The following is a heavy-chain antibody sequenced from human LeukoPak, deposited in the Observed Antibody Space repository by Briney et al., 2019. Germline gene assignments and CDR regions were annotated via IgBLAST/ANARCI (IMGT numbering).Heavy chain of an antibody. CDR1: GYTFTSYP. V-gene: IGHV7-4-1*02. CDR2: INTNTGNP. D-gene: IGHD6-13*01. Sequence: ASVKVSCKASGYTFTSYPMNWVRQAPGQGLEWMGWINTNTGNPTYAQGFTGRFVFSLDASVSTAYLQISSLKADDTAVYYCARESSWHHFDYWGQGSLVTVSS. CDR3: ARESSWHHFDY. J-gene: IGHJ4*02.